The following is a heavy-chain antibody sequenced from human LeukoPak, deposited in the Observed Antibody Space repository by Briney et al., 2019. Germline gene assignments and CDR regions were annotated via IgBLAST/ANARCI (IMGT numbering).Heavy chain of an antibody. Sequence: GGSLRLSCAASGFTFSHYAMSWVRQAPGKGLEWVSAISGSGGNTYYADSVKGRFTISRDNSKNTVFLQMNSLRAEDTAVYYCAKWGDYDVLTGYYVSDYWGQGTLVTVSS. CDR3: AKWGDYDVLTGYYVSDY. J-gene: IGHJ4*02. V-gene: IGHV3-23*01. CDR1: GFTFSHYA. CDR2: ISGSGGNT. D-gene: IGHD3-9*01.